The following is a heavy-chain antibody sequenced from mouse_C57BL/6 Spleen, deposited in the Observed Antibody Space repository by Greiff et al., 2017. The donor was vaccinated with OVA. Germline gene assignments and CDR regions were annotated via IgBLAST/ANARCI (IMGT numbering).Heavy chain of an antibody. Sequence: VQRVESGPELVKPGASVKISCKASGYAFSSSWMNWVKQRPGKGLEWIGRIYPGDGDTNYNGKFKGKATLTADKSSSTAYMQLSSLTSEDSAVYFCAREGPLDGYLRYFDVWGTGTTVTVSS. CDR2: IYPGDGDT. V-gene: IGHV1-82*01. J-gene: IGHJ1*03. D-gene: IGHD2-3*01. CDR3: AREGPLDGYLRYFDV. CDR1: GYAFSSSW.